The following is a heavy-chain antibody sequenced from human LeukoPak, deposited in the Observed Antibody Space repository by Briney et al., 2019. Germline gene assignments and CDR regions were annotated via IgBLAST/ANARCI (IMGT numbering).Heavy chain of an antibody. CDR1: GFTFSSYE. D-gene: IGHD3-10*01. J-gene: IGHJ4*02. V-gene: IGHV3-48*03. CDR2: ISSSGSTI. Sequence: GGSLRLSCAASGFTFSSYEMNWVRQAPGKGLEWVSYISSSGSTIYYADSVKGRFTISRDNSKNTVSLQMSSLRAEDTALYYCAKESGNGYGSGPFDYWGQGTLVTVSS. CDR3: AKESGNGYGSGPFDY.